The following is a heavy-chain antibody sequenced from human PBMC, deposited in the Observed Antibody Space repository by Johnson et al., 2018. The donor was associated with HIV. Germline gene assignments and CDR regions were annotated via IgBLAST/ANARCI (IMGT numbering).Heavy chain of an antibody. J-gene: IGHJ3*02. Sequence: VQLVESGGGVVQPGGSLRLSCAASGFTFSSYGMHWVRQAPGKGLEWVAFIRYDGSNKYYADSVKGRFTISRDNSKNTLYLQMNSLRAGDTAVYYCARGSSYYYDSSGSDAFDIWGQGTMVTVSS. CDR3: ARGSSYYYDSSGSDAFDI. CDR2: IRYDGSNK. D-gene: IGHD3-22*01. CDR1: GFTFSSYG. V-gene: IGHV3-30*02.